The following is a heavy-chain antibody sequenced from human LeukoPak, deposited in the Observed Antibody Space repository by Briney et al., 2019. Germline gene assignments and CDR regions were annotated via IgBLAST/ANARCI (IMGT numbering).Heavy chain of an antibody. J-gene: IGHJ4*02. D-gene: IGHD6-19*01. CDR2: MNANSGNT. CDR1: GYTFTSCD. Sequence: ASVKVSCKASGYTFTSCDINWVRQATGQGLEWMGWMNANSGNTGYGQSFQGRITMTRDISIGTAYMELSNLTSEDTAIYYCTRGSSGRRDNWGQGTLVTVSA. V-gene: IGHV1-8*01. CDR3: TRGSSGRRDN.